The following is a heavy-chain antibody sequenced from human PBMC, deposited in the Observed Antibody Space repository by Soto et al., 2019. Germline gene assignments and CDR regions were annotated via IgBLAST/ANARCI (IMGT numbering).Heavy chain of an antibody. V-gene: IGHV1-69*13. CDR2: IIPVFGRV. D-gene: IGHD2-2*01. CDR3: AELPLGYCITTSCPPDY. Sequence: SVKVSCKTSGGSFDTYAISWVRQAPGQGLEWVGGIIPVFGRVTYAQKFQGRVTITADASTSTAYMELSRLRPDDTATYYCAELPLGYCITTSCPPDYWGQGTLVTVSS. J-gene: IGHJ4*02. CDR1: GGSFDTYA.